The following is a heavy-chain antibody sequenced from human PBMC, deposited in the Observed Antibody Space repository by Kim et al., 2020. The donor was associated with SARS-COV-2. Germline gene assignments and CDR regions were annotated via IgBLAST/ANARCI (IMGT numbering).Heavy chain of an antibody. D-gene: IGHD7-27*01. J-gene: IGHJ6*02. Sequence: SVKARFTISKDTAKNSLYLQMNSLRAEDTAVYYCARGWELGTYYYYGMDVWGQGTTVTVSS. CDR3: ARGWELGTYYYYGMDV. V-gene: IGHV3-21*01.